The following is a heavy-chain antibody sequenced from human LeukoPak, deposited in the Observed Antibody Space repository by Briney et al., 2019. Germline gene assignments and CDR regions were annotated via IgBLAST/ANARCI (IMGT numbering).Heavy chain of an antibody. J-gene: IGHJ4*02. Sequence: PGGSLRLSCAASGFTFSSYAMHWVRQAPGKGLEYVSAISSNGGSTYYANSVKGRFTISRDNSKNTLYLQMGSLRAEDMAVYYCASAEGYCSSTSCYWYSDYWGQGTLVTVSS. CDR2: ISSNGGST. V-gene: IGHV3-64*01. CDR3: ASAEGYCSSTSCYWYSDY. CDR1: GFTFSSYA. D-gene: IGHD2-2*01.